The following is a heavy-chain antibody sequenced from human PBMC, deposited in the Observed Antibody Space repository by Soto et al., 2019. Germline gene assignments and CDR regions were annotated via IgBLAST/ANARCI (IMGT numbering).Heavy chain of an antibody. Sequence: EVQLLESGGGLVQPGGSLRLSCAASRFTFSSYAMSWVRQAPGKGLEWVSAISGSGVSTYYADSVKGRFTISRDNXKNTLYLQMNSLRAEDTAVYYCAKEEASYGAAFDYWGQGTLVTVSS. CDR3: AKEEASYGAAFDY. CDR2: ISGSGVST. J-gene: IGHJ4*02. V-gene: IGHV3-23*01. CDR1: RFTFSSYA. D-gene: IGHD5-18*01.